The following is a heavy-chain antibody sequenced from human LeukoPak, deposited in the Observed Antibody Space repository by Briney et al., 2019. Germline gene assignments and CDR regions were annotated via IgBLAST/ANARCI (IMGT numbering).Heavy chain of an antibody. V-gene: IGHV3-30*19. J-gene: IGHJ1*01. D-gene: IGHD3-3*01. CDR3: ARGNLDFWSGFQY. CDR2: IWYDGSNK. CDR1: GFTFSSYG. Sequence: GGSLRLSCAASGFTFSSYGMHWVRQAPGKGLEWVAVIWYDGSNKYYADSVKGRFTISRDNSKNTLYLQMNSLRAEDTAVYYCARGNLDFWSGFQYWGQGTLVTVSS.